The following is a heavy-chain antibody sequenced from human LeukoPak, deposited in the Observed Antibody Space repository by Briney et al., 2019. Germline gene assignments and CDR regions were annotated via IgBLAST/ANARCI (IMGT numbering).Heavy chain of an antibody. CDR1: GGSFSGYY. V-gene: IGHV4-34*01. CDR3: VRGRVVGATRYCVDY. J-gene: IGHJ4*02. CDR2: INHSGST. Sequence: PSETLSLTCAVYGGSFSGYYWSWIRQPPGKGLEWIGEINHSGSTNYNPSLESRVTISVDTSKNQFSLKLSSVTAADTAVYYCVRGRVVGATRYCVDYWGQGTLVTVSS. D-gene: IGHD1-26*01.